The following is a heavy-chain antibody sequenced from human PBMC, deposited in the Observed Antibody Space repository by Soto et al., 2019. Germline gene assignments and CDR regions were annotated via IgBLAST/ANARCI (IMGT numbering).Heavy chain of an antibody. Sequence: QVQLVESGGGLVKPGGSLRLSCAASGFTFSDYYMSWIRQAPGKGLEYISYISNCGSFIYYADSVKGRFTISRDTAKTSLYLQMNSLRAEDTALYYCARHRYYEGSVPGYGMDVWGQGTTVTVSS. J-gene: IGHJ6*02. CDR2: ISNCGSFI. V-gene: IGHV3-11*01. D-gene: IGHD3-16*01. CDR3: ARHRYYEGSVPGYGMDV. CDR1: GFTFSDYY.